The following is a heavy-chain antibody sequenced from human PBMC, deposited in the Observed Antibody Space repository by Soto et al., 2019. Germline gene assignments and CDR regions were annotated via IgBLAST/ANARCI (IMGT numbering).Heavy chain of an antibody. D-gene: IGHD2-2*01. Sequence: SETLSLTCAVSGGSISSGGYSWSWIRQPPGKGLEWIGYIYHSGSTYYNPSLKSRVTISVDRSKNQFSLKLSSVTAADTAVYYCARHFPGPRVEYQLPRPYYYYYGMDVWGQGTTVTVSS. V-gene: IGHV4-30-2*01. CDR3: ARHFPGPRVEYQLPRPYYYYYGMDV. J-gene: IGHJ6*02. CDR2: IYHSGST. CDR1: GGSISSGGYS.